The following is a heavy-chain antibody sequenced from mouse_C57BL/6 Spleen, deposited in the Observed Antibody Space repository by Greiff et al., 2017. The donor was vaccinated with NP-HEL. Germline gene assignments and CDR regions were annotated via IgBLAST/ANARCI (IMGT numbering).Heavy chain of an antibody. Sequence: QVQLQQPGAELVKPGASEKLSCKASGYTFTSYWMQWVKQRPGKGLEWIGEIDPSDSYTNYNQKFKGKATLTVDTSSSTAYMQLSSLTSEDSAVYYCARCYYGSSLMDYWGQGTSVTVSS. CDR1: GYTFTSYW. D-gene: IGHD1-1*01. CDR3: ARCYYGSSLMDY. J-gene: IGHJ4*01. CDR2: IDPSDSYT. V-gene: IGHV1-50*01.